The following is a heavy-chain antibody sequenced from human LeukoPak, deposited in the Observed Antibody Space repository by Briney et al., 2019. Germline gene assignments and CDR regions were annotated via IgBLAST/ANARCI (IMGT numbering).Heavy chain of an antibody. D-gene: IGHD6-13*01. CDR1: GFTFSGSW. Sequence: GGSLRLSCAASGFTFSGSWMDWVRQAPGKGLEWVANIKEDGSEEYYVASVKGRFTISRDNAKNSLYLQMNSLRAEDTAVYYCAKNSGWFRFDYWGQGTLVTVSS. CDR3: AKNSGWFRFDY. J-gene: IGHJ4*02. CDR2: IKEDGSEE. V-gene: IGHV3-7*03.